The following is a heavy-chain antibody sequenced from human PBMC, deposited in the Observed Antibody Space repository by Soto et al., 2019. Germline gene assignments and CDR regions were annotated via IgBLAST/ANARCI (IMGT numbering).Heavy chain of an antibody. CDR1: GEYFSSFF. D-gene: IGHD2-15*01. CDR2: ISYSWTT. V-gene: IGHV4-34*01. CDR3: ARGRSSVAASPASRCFDP. J-gene: IGHJ5*02. Sequence: QVQLQQWGAGLLKPSETLSLSCSVHGEYFSSFFWSWIRPPPGKGLEWIGAISYSWTTNFNPSLKSGVTMAIDTSKKQFSLKLSSLTAADTSVYYCARGRSSVAASPASRCFDPWCQGTLGTVSS.